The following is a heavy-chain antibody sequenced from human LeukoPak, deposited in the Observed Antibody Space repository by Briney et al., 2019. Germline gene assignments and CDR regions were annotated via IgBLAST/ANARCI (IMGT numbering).Heavy chain of an antibody. CDR3: ARYRWARHWYFDL. D-gene: IGHD4-23*01. Sequence: ASVKVSCKASGYTFTSYGISWVRQAPGQGLEWMGWISAYNGNTNYAQKFQGRVTMTRNTSISTAYMELSSLRSEDTAVYYCARYRWARHWYFDLWGRGTLVTVS. CDR1: GYTFTSYG. V-gene: IGHV1-18*01. CDR2: ISAYNGNT. J-gene: IGHJ2*01.